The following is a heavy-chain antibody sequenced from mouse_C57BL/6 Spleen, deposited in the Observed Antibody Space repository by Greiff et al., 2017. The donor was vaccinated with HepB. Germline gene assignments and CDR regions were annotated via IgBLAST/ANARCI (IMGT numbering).Heavy chain of an antibody. D-gene: IGHD1-1*01. CDR2: IYPGNSDT. CDR3: TIITTVVNYFDY. CDR1: GYTFTSYW. V-gene: IGHV1-5*01. Sequence: DVKLQESGTVLARPGASVKMSCKTSGYTFTSYWMHWVKQRPGQGLEWIGAIYPGNSDTSYNQKFKGKAKLTAVTSASTAYMELSSLTNEYSAVDYCTIITTVVNYFDYWGQGTTLTVSS. J-gene: IGHJ2*01.